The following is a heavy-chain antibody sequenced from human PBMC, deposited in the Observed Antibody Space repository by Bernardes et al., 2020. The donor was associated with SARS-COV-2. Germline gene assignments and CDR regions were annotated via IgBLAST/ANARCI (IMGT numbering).Heavy chain of an antibody. CDR3: AKGRDSGYLVPFDY. V-gene: IGHV3-74*01. Sequence: GSLRLSCAASEFTFSRFWMHWVRQVPGKGLVWVSRINEDGTTTDYADSVKGRFTISRDTSKSTLYLQMNSLRAEDTAVYYCAKGRDSGYLVPFDYWGQGTLVTVSS. CDR2: INEDGTTT. CDR1: EFTFSRFW. J-gene: IGHJ4*02. D-gene: IGHD3-22*01.